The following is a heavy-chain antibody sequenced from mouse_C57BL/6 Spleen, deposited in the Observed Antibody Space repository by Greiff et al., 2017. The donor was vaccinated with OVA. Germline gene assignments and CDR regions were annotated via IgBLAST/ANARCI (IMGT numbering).Heavy chain of an antibody. J-gene: IGHJ4*01. Sequence: DVKLVESGGGLVKPGGSLKLSCAASGFTFSDYGMHWVRQAPEKGLEWVAYISSGSSPIYYADTVKGRFTISRDNAKNTLFLQMTSLRSEDTAMYYCARDSNYAMDYWGQGTSVTVSS. CDR3: ARDSNYAMDY. CDR1: GFTFSDYG. D-gene: IGHD2-5*01. CDR2: ISSGSSPI. V-gene: IGHV5-17*01.